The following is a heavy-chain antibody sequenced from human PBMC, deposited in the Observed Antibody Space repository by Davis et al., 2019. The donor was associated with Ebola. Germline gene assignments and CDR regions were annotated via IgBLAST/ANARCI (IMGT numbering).Heavy chain of an antibody. D-gene: IGHD2-15*01. CDR3: VKDRFTVVVVHGGFDY. Sequence: GESLKISCAASGFTFSSYAMSWVRQAPGKGLEWVSAISGSGGSTYYADSLKGRLTISRDNSKDTLYLQMRSLRTEDTAVYYCVKDRFTVVVVHGGFDYWGRGTLVTVSS. J-gene: IGHJ4*02. CDR2: ISGSGGST. CDR1: GFTFSSYA. V-gene: IGHV3-23*01.